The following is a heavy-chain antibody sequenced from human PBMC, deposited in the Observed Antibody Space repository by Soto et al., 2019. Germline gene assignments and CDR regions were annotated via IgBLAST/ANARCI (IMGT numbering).Heavy chain of an antibody. CDR2: IYYSGST. CDR1: GGSVSSGSYY. Sequence: PSETLSLTCTVSGGSVSSGSYYWSWIRQPPGKGLEWIGYIYYSGSTNYNPSLKSRVTISVDTSKNQFSLKLSSVTAADTAVYYCARAYDFWSGYRHFDYWGQGTLVTVSS. V-gene: IGHV4-61*01. J-gene: IGHJ4*02. CDR3: ARAYDFWSGYRHFDY. D-gene: IGHD3-3*01.